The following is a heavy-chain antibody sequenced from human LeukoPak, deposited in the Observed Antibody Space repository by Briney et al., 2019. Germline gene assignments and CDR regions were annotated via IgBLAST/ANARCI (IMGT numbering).Heavy chain of an antibody. CDR1: GGSFSGYY. CDR3: ARAVIVVVPAATRYYYYYGMDV. J-gene: IGHJ6*02. V-gene: IGHV4-34*01. CDR2: INHSGST. Sequence: SETLSLTCAVYGGSFSGYYWSWIRQPPGKGLEWIGEINHSGSTNYNPSLKSRVTISVDTSKNQFSLKLSSVTAADTAVYYCARAVIVVVPAATRYYYYYGMDVWGQGTTVTVS. D-gene: IGHD2-2*01.